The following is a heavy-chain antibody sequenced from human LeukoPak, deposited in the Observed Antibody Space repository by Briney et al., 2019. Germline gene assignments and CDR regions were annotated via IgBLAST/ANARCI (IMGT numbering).Heavy chain of an antibody. V-gene: IGHV3-23*01. CDR3: AKAPADHEYRGSWKFGYNWFDP. D-gene: IGHD6-13*01. Sequence: PGGSLRLSCAASGFTFSSYGMSWVRQAPGKGLEWVSTIGDSRGSTYYADSVKGRFTISRDKSTNTSYLQITSLRAEDTAVYYCAKAPADHEYRGSWKFGYNWFDPWGQGTLVTVSS. CDR2: IGDSRGST. CDR1: GFTFSSYG. J-gene: IGHJ5*02.